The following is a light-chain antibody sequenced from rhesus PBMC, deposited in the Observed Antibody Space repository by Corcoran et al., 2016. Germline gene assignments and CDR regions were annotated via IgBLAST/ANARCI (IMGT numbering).Light chain of an antibody. Sequence: ETVMMRSPATLSLSPGERATLSCRASQSVGSTLAWYQQKPGQAPRPIIYNTSSRATGIPYRVSGSGSGTEFTLTISSLEPADVGVYYCQKYNDWPYIFGQGTKVEIK. CDR1: QSVGST. J-gene: IGKJ2*01. V-gene: IGKV3-42*02. CDR3: QKYNDWPYI. CDR2: NTS.